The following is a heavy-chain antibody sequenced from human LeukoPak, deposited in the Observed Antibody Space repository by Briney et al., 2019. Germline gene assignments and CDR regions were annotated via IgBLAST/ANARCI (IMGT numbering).Heavy chain of an antibody. CDR2: ISAYNGNT. Sequence: ASVKVSCKASGYTFTSYGISWVRQAPGQGLEWMGWISAYNGNTNYAQKLQGRATMTTDTSTSTAYMELRSLRSDDTAVYYCARDSGYYYSGWFDPWGQGTLVTVSS. CDR1: GYTFTSYG. CDR3: ARDSGYYYSGWFDP. V-gene: IGHV1-18*01. D-gene: IGHD3-22*01. J-gene: IGHJ5*02.